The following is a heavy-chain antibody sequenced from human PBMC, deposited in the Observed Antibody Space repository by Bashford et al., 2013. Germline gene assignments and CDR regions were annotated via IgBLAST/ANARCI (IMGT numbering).Heavy chain of an antibody. Sequence: GSLRLSCAGSGFSFNSYGIHWVRQAPGKGLEWVTVIAYDGGNKHYADSVKGRFTISRDHSTSTVYLQMNSLTAEDTAVYYCAKEENKGLSMTPLSDHWGQGTLVTVSS. CDR3: AKEENKGLSMTPLSDH. CDR2: IAYDGGNK. CDR1: GFSFNSYG. V-gene: IGHV3-30*18. J-gene: IGHJ4*02.